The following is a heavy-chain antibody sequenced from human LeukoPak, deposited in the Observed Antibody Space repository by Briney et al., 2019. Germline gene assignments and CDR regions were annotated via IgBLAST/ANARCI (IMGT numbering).Heavy chain of an antibody. Sequence: SETLSLTCTVSGGSISSYYWSWIRQPPGKGLEWIGYIYYSGSTYYNPSLKSRVTISVDTSKNQFSLKLSSVTAADTAVYYCAREADYVWGSYRYLDYWGQGTLVTVSS. D-gene: IGHD3-16*02. CDR3: AREADYVWGSYRYLDY. J-gene: IGHJ4*02. V-gene: IGHV4-59*12. CDR2: IYYSGST. CDR1: GGSISSYY.